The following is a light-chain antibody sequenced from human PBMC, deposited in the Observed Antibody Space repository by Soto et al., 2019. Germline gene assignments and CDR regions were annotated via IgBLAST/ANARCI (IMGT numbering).Light chain of an antibody. CDR2: KAS. J-gene: IGKJ3*01. CDR1: QIISNW. Sequence: DIQMTQSPSTLSASVGDRVTITCRASQIISNWLAWYQQKPGKAPKVLIYKASSLETGVPSRFSGSGSGTECTLTISSLQPDDFATYYCQQSNSYPFTFGPGTKVNIK. CDR3: QQSNSYPFT. V-gene: IGKV1-5*03.